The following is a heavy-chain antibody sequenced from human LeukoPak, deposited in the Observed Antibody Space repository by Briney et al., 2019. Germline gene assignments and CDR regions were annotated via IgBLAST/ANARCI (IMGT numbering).Heavy chain of an antibody. CDR1: TGSISSYC. J-gene: IGHJ5*02. D-gene: IGHD2-15*01. CDR3: ARGMGPSVVVVSP. V-gene: IGHV4-59*01. Sequence: PSETLSLTCTVSTGSISSYCWSWIRQPPGKGLEWIGYIFYSATTNYNPSPKSRVTISVDTSKNQFSLKLSSVTAADTAVYYCARGMGPSVVVVSPWGQGTLVTVSS. CDR2: IFYSATT.